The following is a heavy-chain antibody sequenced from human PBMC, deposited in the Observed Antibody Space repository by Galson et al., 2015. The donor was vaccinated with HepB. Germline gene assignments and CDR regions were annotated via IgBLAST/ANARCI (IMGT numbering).Heavy chain of an antibody. J-gene: IGHJ4*02. D-gene: IGHD5-12*01. Sequence: SLRLSCAASGFTFSSYGMHWVRQAPGKGLEWVAVISYDGSNKYYADSVKGRFTISRDNSKNTLYLQMNSLRAEDTAVYYCAKDLASGYPLGYWGQGTLVTVSS. V-gene: IGHV3-30*18. CDR3: AKDLASGYPLGY. CDR2: ISYDGSNK. CDR1: GFTFSSYG.